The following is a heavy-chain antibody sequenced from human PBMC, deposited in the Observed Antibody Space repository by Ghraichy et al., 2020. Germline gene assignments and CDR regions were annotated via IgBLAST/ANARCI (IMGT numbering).Heavy chain of an antibody. J-gene: IGHJ6*03. D-gene: IGHD1-7*01. CDR3: ARDWPYWNYVRGHQGTYYTDV. CDR2: IYYSGST. CDR1: GGSISSYY. V-gene: IGHV4-59*01. Sequence: SETLSLTCTVSGGSISSYYWSWIRQPPGKGLEWIGYIYYSGSTNSNPSLKSRVTISVDTSKNQFSLKLSSVTAADTAVYYCARDWPYWNYVRGHQGTYYTDVWGKGTTVTVSS.